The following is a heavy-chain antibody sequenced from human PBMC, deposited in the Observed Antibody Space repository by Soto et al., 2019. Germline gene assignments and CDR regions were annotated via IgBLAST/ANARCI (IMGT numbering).Heavy chain of an antibody. CDR1: GLKFSSYG. CDR3: LSYYNYMDV. J-gene: IGHJ6*03. Sequence: GGSLRLSYEAPGLKFSSYGMSWVRQAPGKGLEWVSAISGSGGSTYYADSVKGRFTISRDNSKNTLYLQMNSLRADDTAVYYCLSYYNYMDVWGKGTTVTAP. V-gene: IGHV3-23*01. CDR2: ISGSGGST.